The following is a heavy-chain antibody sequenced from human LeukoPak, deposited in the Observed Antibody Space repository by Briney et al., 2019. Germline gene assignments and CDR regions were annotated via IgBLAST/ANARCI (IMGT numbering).Heavy chain of an antibody. CDR3: AKDRAVVRGTFDY. D-gene: IGHD3-10*01. J-gene: IGHJ4*02. Sequence: GGSLRLSCAASGFTFSSYSMNWVRQAPGKGLEWVSAISGSGGSTYYADSVKGRFTISRDNSKNTLYLQMNSLRAEDTAVYYCAKDRAVVRGTFDYWGQGTLVTVSS. CDR1: GFTFSSYS. V-gene: IGHV3-23*01. CDR2: ISGSGGST.